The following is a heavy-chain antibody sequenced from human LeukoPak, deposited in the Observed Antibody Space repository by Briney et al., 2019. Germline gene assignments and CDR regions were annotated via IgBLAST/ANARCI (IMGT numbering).Heavy chain of an antibody. CDR3: AKNNDYGGSYWYFDL. CDR2: ISYDETNK. V-gene: IGHV3-30*04. J-gene: IGHJ2*01. Sequence: GGSLRLSCAASGFTFTSYAMHWVRQAPGKGLEWVAVISYDETNKYYEDSVKGRFTISRDSSKNTLYLQMSSLRDEDTAVYYCAKNNDYGGSYWYFDLWGRGTLVTVSS. CDR1: GFTFTSYA. D-gene: IGHD4-23*01.